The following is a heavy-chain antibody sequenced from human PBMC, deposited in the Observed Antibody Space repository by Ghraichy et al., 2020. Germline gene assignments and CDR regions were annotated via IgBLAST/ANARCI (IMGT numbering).Heavy chain of an antibody. CDR3: ARGLSIAAAAPDAFDI. CDR2: IYYSGST. J-gene: IGHJ3*02. V-gene: IGHV4-59*01. D-gene: IGHD6-13*01. CDR1: GGSISSYY. Sequence: SETLSLTCTVSGGSISSYYWSWIRQPPGKGLEWIGYIYYSGSTNYNPSLKSRVTISVDTSKNQFSLKLSSVTAADTAVYYCARGLSIAAAAPDAFDIWGQGTMVTVSS.